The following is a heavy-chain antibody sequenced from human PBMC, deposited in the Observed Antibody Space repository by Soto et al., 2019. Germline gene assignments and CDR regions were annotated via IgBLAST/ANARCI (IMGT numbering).Heavy chain of an antibody. CDR3: ARDLGYCSSTSCYRIAGVYYYYYGMDV. V-gene: IGHV1-18*04. J-gene: IGHJ6*02. D-gene: IGHD2-2*02. CDR2: ISPYNGNT. Sequence: AGVTVCYEACGYCFHSYGLRWVRQAPRPGLEWMGWISPYNGNTNYAQKLQSRVTMTTDTSTSTAYMELRSLRSDDTAVYYCARDLGYCSSTSCYRIAGVYYYYYGMDVWGQGTMVTVSS. CDR1: GYCFHSYG.